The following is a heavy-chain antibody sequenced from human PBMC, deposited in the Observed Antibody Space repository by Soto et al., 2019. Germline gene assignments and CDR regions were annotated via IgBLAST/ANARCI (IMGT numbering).Heavy chain of an antibody. CDR2: IKSKIDPGKT. V-gene: IGHV3-15*07. Sequence: EVQLVESGGGLVKPGGSLRLSCAASGFTFSNAWMNWVRQAPGKGLEWVGRIKSKIDPGKTDYAAPVKGRFTISRDDSKTLLYLQIHSLKTDDTAVYYCNTDAGQVNYFNSCGYIFGYWVQGTLVTVSS. CDR1: GFTFSNAW. D-gene: IGHD3-22*01. J-gene: IGHJ4*02. CDR3: NTDAGQVNYFNSCGYIFGY.